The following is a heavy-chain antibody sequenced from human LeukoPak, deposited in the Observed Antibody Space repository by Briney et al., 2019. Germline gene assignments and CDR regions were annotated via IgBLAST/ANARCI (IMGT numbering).Heavy chain of an antibody. Sequence: GRSLRLSCAASGFTFSDYAMHWVRQAPGKGLEWVAVIVYDGSNKYDADSVKGRFTISRDNSKNMMYLQMNSLRAEDTAVYYCARDRFMVRGVMVGTFDLWGQGTMVTVSS. CDR2: IVYDGSNK. D-gene: IGHD3-10*01. V-gene: IGHV3-33*05. J-gene: IGHJ3*01. CDR1: GFTFSDYA. CDR3: ARDRFMVRGVMVGTFDL.